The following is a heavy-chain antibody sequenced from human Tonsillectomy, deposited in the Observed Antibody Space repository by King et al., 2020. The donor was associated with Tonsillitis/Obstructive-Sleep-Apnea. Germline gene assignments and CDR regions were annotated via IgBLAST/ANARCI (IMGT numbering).Heavy chain of an antibody. Sequence: TLKESGPTLVKPTQTLTLTCTFSGFSLSTSGVGVGWIRQPPGKALEWLALIYWDDDRRYSPSLKSRLTITKATSKNQVALTLTNLNPVDTATYYCARRHDAGGYHAFDIWGRGTMLPLSS. CDR2: IYWDDDR. J-gene: IGHJ3*02. D-gene: IGHD5-12*01. V-gene: IGHV2-5*02. CDR3: ARRHDAGGYHAFDI. CDR1: GFSLSTSGVG.